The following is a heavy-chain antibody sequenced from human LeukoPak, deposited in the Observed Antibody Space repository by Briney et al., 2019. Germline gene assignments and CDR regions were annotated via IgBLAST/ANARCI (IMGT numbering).Heavy chain of an antibody. CDR2: TNRDDSDT. D-gene: IGHD3-22*01. V-gene: IGHV3-74*01. CDR1: GFTFSNYA. J-gene: IGHJ4*02. CDR3: ARSANYFDTSGQDY. Sequence: GGSLRLSCSASGFTFSNYAMHWVRQAPGKGLVWVSRTNRDDSDTSYADSVKGRFTISRDKAKSTLYLQMNSLRVEDTAVYYCARSANYFDTSGQDYWGQGTLVTVSS.